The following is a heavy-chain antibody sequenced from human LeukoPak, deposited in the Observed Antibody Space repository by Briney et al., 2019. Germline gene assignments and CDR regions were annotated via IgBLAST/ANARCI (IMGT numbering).Heavy chain of an antibody. CDR3: ASSLYCSSTSCYEGLDAFDI. CDR2: IIPIFGTA. CDR1: GGTFSSYA. V-gene: IGHV1-69*05. D-gene: IGHD2-2*01. Sequence: SVKVSCKASGGTFSSYAISWVRQAPGQGLEWMGGIIPIFGTANYAQKFQGRVTITTDESTSTAYMELSSLRSEDTAVYYCASSLYCSSTSCYEGLDAFDIWGQGTMVTVSS. J-gene: IGHJ3*02.